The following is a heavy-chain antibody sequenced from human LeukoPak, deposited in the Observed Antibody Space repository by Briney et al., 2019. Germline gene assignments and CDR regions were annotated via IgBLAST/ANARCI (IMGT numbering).Heavy chain of an antibody. J-gene: IGHJ4*02. Sequence: PSETLSLTCTVSGGSISSSSYYWGWIRQPPGKGLEWIGSIYYSGSTCYNPSLKSRVTISVDTSKNQFSLKLSSVTAADTAAYYCARETYSSSWFDYWGQGTLVTVSS. CDR2: IYYSGST. CDR1: GGSISSSSYY. D-gene: IGHD6-13*01. CDR3: ARETYSSSWFDY. V-gene: IGHV4-39*07.